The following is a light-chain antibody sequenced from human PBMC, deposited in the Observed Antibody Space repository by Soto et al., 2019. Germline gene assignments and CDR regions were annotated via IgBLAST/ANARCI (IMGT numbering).Light chain of an antibody. J-gene: IGLJ3*02. Sequence: QSALTQPASVSGSPGQSITISCTGTSIDVGGYNYVSWYQQHPGKAPKLMIYEVTYRPSGVSNRFSGSKSGNTASLTISGLQAEDEADYYCSSYTGSTTLVVFGGGTKVTVL. CDR1: SIDVGGYNY. V-gene: IGLV2-14*01. CDR3: SSYTGSTTLVV. CDR2: EVT.